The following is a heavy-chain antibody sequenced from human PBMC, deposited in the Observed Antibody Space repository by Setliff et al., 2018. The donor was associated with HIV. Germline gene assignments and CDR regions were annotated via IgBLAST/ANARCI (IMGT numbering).Heavy chain of an antibody. D-gene: IGHD6-6*01. J-gene: IGHJ4*02. CDR3: ARDLLGSSSLVDY. CDR1: GGSISSGGYY. V-gene: IGHV4-31*03. CDR2: IYYSGST. Sequence: LSLTCTVSGGSISSGGYYWSWIRQHPGKGLEWIGYIYYSGSTYYNPSLKSRVTISVDTSKNQFSLKLRSVTAADTAVYYCARDLLGSSSLVDYWGQGTLVTVSS.